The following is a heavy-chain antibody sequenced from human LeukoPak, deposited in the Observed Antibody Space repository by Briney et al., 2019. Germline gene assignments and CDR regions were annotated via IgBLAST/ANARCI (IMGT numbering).Heavy chain of an antibody. CDR3: ARIRVGAAAGDLWFDP. Sequence: SAIMSLSWTSSYSFISSYYWWWIRQPAEKGQGLGGNFSYSCGTNYNPSLKSRVTISVDKSKNQFSLQLSAVTAADTALYYCARIRVGAAAGDLWFDPWGQGNLVTVSS. CDR2: FSYSCGT. J-gene: IGHJ5*02. CDR1: YSFISSYY. V-gene: IGHV4-59*01. D-gene: IGHD6-13*01.